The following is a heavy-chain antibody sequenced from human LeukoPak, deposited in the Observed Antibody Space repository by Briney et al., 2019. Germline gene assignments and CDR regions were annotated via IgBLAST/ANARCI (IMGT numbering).Heavy chain of an antibody. D-gene: IGHD2-2*01. V-gene: IGHV4-39*01. CDR2: IDYSGST. J-gene: IGHJ5*02. CDR1: GGSISSNKYY. CDR3: ARRASSSYDWFDP. Sequence: SETLSLTCKVSGGSISSNKYYWVWMRQPPGKGLECIGSIDYSGSTYYNPSLKSRVTISLDTSKNQFSLKVSSVTAADTAVYYCARRASSSYDWFDPWGQGTLVIVSS.